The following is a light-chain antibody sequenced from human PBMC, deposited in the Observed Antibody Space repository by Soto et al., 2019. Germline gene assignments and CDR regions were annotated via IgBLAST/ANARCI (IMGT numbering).Light chain of an antibody. Sequence: DIKMTQSPSTLSASVGDSVTITCRDSQSSSTWLAWFQQKPGKAPKCLIYRASSLESGIPSRFSGSGSGAAFTLTSTSLQPDDFATYYCHQYNSYPRTVGQGSKVYIK. V-gene: IGKV1-5*03. J-gene: IGKJ1*01. CDR1: QSSSTW. CDR2: RAS. CDR3: HQYNSYPRT.